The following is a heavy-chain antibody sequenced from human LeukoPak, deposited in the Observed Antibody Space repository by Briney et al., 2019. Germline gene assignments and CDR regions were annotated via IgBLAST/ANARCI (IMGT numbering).Heavy chain of an antibody. J-gene: IGHJ3*01. CDR3: ARDVAAAGSAFDF. Sequence: ASVKVSCKSSGYTFINYYIHWVRQAPGQGLEWMGIINPSGGSSTYAQKFQGRVTMTSDMSTSTVYMELSSLGSEDTAVYYCARDVAAAGSAFDFWGQGTMVTVSS. V-gene: IGHV1-46*01. CDR2: INPSGGSS. CDR1: GYTFINYY. D-gene: IGHD6-13*01.